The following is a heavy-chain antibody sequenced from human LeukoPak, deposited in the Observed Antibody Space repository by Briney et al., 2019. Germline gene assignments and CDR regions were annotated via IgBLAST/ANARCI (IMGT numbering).Heavy chain of an antibody. V-gene: IGHV4-39*01. CDR2: IYYSGST. Sequence: SETLSLTCTVSGGSISSSSYYWGWIRQPPGKGLEWIGSIYYSGSTYYNPSLKSRVTIFVDTSKNQFSLKLSSVTAADTAVYYCARLYYDFWSGPFDYWGQGTLATVSS. CDR1: GGSISSSSYY. D-gene: IGHD3-3*01. CDR3: ARLYYDFWSGPFDY. J-gene: IGHJ4*02.